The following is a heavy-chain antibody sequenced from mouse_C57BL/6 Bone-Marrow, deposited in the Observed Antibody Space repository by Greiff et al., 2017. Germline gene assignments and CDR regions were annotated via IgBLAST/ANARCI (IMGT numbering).Heavy chain of an antibody. D-gene: IGHD2-3*01. J-gene: IGHJ4*01. V-gene: IGHV1-69*01. Sequence: VQLQQPGAELVMPGASVKLSCKASGYTFTSYWMHWVKQRPGQGLEWIGEIDPSDSYTNYNQKFKGKSTLTVDKSSRTAYMQLSSLTSEDSAVYYCARWGWLLRYYAMDYWGQGTSVTVSS. CDR2: IDPSDSYT. CDR3: ARWGWLLRYYAMDY. CDR1: GYTFTSYW.